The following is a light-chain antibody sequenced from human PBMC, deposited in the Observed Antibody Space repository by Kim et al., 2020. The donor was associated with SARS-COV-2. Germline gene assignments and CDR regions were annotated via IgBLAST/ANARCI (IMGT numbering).Light chain of an antibody. J-gene: IGLJ2*01. CDR2: GKN. CDR1: GLRSYY. V-gene: IGLV3-19*01. CDR3: NTRDSNGNVL. Sequence: VALGQTVRITCQGDGLRSYYATWDQQKPGQAPIRVIYGKNNRPSGIPDRFSGSSSGNTASLTITETQAGDEADYYCNTRDSNGNVLFGGGTQLTVL.